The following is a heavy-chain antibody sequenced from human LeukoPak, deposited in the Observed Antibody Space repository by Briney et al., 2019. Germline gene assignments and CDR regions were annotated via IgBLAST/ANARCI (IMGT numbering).Heavy chain of an antibody. CDR2: ISSSSSYI. J-gene: IGHJ4*02. Sequence: GGSLRLSCAASGFTFSSYSMNWVRQAPGKGLEWVSSISSSSSYIYYADSVKGRFTISRGNAKNSLYLQMNSLRAEDTAVYYCAKGRYYDSSGYPIDYWGQGTLVTVSS. CDR3: AKGRYYDSSGYPIDY. V-gene: IGHV3-21*01. CDR1: GFTFSSYS. D-gene: IGHD3-22*01.